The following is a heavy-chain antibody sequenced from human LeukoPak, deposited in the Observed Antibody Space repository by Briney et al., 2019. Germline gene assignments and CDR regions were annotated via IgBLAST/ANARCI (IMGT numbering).Heavy chain of an antibody. CDR2: INHSGST. CDR3: ASLSETALEYSSSAGWFDP. CDR1: GGSISGYY. Sequence: PSETLSLTCTVSGGSISGYYWSWIRQPPGKGLEWIGEINHSGSTNYNPSLKSRVAISVDTSKNQFSLKLSSVTAADTAVYYCASLSETALEYSSSAGWFDPWGQGTLVTVSS. V-gene: IGHV4-34*01. J-gene: IGHJ5*02. D-gene: IGHD6-6*01.